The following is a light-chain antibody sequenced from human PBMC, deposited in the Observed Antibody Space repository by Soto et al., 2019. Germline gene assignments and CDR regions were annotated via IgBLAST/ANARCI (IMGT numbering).Light chain of an antibody. V-gene: IGKV3-15*01. CDR1: QSVSRN. Sequence: EVVLTQSPATLSVSPGDRATLSCRASQSVSRNLAWYQQKPGQAPRLLIYGASTRATGVPARFSGSGSATEFTLSISSLQSEDVATYFCQKYDSVPWSFGQGTRVEI. CDR3: QKYDSVPWS. J-gene: IGKJ1*01. CDR2: GAS.